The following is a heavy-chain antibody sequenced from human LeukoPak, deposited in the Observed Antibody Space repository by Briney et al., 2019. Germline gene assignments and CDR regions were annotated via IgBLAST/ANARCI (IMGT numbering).Heavy chain of an antibody. D-gene: IGHD1-26*01. Sequence: SGGSLRLSCAASGFTFTDYWMTWVRQVPGKGLEWVANINRAGIESYYVDSVKGRFTISRDNAEKSLYLQMDSLRVDDTAVYYCARVGTWELQRVFDNWGQGTLVTVSS. CDR1: GFTFTDYW. CDR2: INRAGIES. J-gene: IGHJ4*02. CDR3: ARVGTWELQRVFDN. V-gene: IGHV3-7*01.